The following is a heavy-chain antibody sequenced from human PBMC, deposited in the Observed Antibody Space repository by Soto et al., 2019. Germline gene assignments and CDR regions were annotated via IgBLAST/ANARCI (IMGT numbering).Heavy chain of an antibody. V-gene: IGHV1-69*02. CDR2: IIPILGIA. Sequence: SVKVSCKASGGTFSSYTISWVRQAPGQGLEWMGRIIPILGIANYAQKFQGRVTITADKSTSTAYMEPSSLRSEDTAVYYCARVVGPAGTTGTTYYYYGMDVWGQGTTVTVSS. J-gene: IGHJ6*02. CDR1: GGTFSSYT. D-gene: IGHD1-1*01. CDR3: ARVVGPAGTTGTTYYYYGMDV.